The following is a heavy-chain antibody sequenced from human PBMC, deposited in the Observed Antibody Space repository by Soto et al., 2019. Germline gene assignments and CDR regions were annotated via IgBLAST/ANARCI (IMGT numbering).Heavy chain of an antibody. J-gene: IGHJ4*02. CDR1: GFTFSDYG. CDR2: ISGGGDNT. CDR3: AKPFYSANSGFFDY. Sequence: GGSLRLSYAASGFTFSDYGMNWVRQAPGKGLEWVSGISGGGDNTHYADSVKARFTISRDNSKNTLFLQMNNLGAEDTAVYYWAKPFYSANSGFFDYWAREPWSPSPQ. D-gene: IGHD3-22*01. V-gene: IGHV3-23*01.